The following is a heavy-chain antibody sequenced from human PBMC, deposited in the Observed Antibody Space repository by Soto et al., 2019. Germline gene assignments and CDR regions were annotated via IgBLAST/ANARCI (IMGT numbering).Heavy chain of an antibody. CDR2: INAGNGNT. CDR1: GYTFTSYA. D-gene: IGHD2-15*01. V-gene: IGHV1-3*01. J-gene: IGHJ1*01. Sequence: ASVKVSCKASGYTFTSYAMHWVRQAPGQRLEWMGWINAGNGNTKYSQKFQGRVTITRDTSASTAYMELSSLRSEDTAVYYCARDSGGSCYSYKYFQHWGQGTLVTVSS. CDR3: ARDSGGSCYSYKYFQH.